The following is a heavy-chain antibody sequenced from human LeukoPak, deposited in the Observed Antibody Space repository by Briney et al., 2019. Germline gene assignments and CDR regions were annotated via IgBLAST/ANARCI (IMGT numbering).Heavy chain of an antibody. CDR3: ARTFPGQRGLWGAHPNGYYMDV. D-gene: IGHD6-25*01. CDR2: IYYSGST. Sequence: SETLSLTCTVSGDSISSSSYYWGWIRQPPGKGLEWIGSIYYSGSTYYNPSLKSRVTISVDTSKNQFSLKLSSVTAADTAVYYCARTFPGQRGLWGAHPNGYYMDVWGKGTTVTVSS. V-gene: IGHV4-39*01. J-gene: IGHJ6*03. CDR1: GDSISSSSYY.